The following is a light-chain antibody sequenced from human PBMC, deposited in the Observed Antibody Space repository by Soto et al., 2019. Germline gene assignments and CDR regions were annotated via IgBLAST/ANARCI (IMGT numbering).Light chain of an antibody. CDR2: GAS. CDR1: QSVTRSY. J-gene: IGKJ5*01. V-gene: IGKV3-20*01. Sequence: EIVLTQSPGTLSLSPGERATLSCRASQSVTRSYLVWYQQRPGQAPRLLIYGASNRATGIPDRFSGSASGADFTLTISRLEPEDFAVYYCQQVGSSPITFGQGTRLEIK. CDR3: QQVGSSPIT.